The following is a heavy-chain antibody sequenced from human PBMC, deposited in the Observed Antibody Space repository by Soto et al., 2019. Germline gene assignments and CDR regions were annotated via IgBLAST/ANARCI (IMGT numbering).Heavy chain of an antibody. D-gene: IGHD4-4*01. V-gene: IGHV4-4*02. CDR1: GASISSSHW. CDR2: IYHSGST. J-gene: IGHJ2*01. CDR3: VRKDYSDWFFDL. Sequence: QVQLQESGPGLVKPSGTLSLTCAVSGASISSSHWWSWVRQPPGKGLEWIGEIYHSGSTYYNASLKCRVAISLDKSKNQFSLKLRSVTAADTAGYYCVRKDYSDWFFDLWGRGTLVTVSS.